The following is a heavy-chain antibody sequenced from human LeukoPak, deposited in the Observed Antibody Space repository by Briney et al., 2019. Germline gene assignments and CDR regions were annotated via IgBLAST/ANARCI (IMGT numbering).Heavy chain of an antibody. Sequence: GGSLRPSCAASGFTFSSYWMSWVRQAPGKGLEWVANIKQDGSEKYYVDSVKGRFTISRDNAQNSLYLQMNSLRAEDTAVFYCARVRGGYCSGGSCYSAFDIWGQGTMVTVSS. D-gene: IGHD2-15*01. J-gene: IGHJ3*02. CDR3: ARVRGGYCSGGSCYSAFDI. CDR2: IKQDGSEK. V-gene: IGHV3-7*04. CDR1: GFTFSSYW.